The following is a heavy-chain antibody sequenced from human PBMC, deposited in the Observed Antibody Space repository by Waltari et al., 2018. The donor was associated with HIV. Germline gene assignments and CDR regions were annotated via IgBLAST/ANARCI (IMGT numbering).Heavy chain of an antibody. CDR3: ARGGYTYGDDY. D-gene: IGHD5-18*01. V-gene: IGHV1-8*01. CDR1: GYPLTRYD. J-gene: IGHJ4*02. CDR2: MTPNSGKT. Sequence: QVRPVQSGAEVKKPGASVKVSCKASGYPLTRYDIYGVRQATGQGLEWMGWMTPNSGKTGYAQKFQGRVTMTRNTSISTAYMELSSLRSDDTAVYYCARGGYTYGDDYWGQGTLVTVSS.